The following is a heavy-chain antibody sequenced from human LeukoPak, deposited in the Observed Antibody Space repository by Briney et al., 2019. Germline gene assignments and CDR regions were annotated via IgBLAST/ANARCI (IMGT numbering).Heavy chain of an antibody. J-gene: IGHJ4*02. Sequence: GGSLRLSCAASGFTFSTYGMHWVRQATGKGLEWVSAIGPTADTYYADSVRGRFTISRENAKNSLYLQMNNLRAGDTGVYYCARDACSAGRCYHDYWGQGTLVTVSS. V-gene: IGHV3-13*01. CDR2: IGPTADT. CDR3: ARDACSAGRCYHDY. D-gene: IGHD2-15*01. CDR1: GFTFSTYG.